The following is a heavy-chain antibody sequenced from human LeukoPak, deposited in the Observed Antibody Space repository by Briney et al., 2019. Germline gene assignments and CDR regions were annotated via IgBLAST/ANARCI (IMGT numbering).Heavy chain of an antibody. CDR3: ATPLQSMVRERNENNDY. J-gene: IGHJ4*02. V-gene: IGHV4-59*01. Sequence: PSETLSLTCTVSGGSISSYYWSWIRQPPGKGLEWIGYIYYSGSTNYNPSLKSRVTISVDTSKNQFSLKLSSVTAADTAVYYCATPLQSMVRERNENNDYWGQGTLVTVSS. CDR2: IYYSGST. D-gene: IGHD3-10*01. CDR1: GGSISSYY.